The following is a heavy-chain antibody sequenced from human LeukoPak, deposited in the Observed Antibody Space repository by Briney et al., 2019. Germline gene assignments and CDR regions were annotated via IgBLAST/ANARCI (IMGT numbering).Heavy chain of an antibody. Sequence: GGSLRLSCAASGFTFSSYAMSWVRQAPGKGLEWVAVISYDGSNKYYADSVKGRFTISRDNSKNTLYLQMNSLRAEDTAVYYCARGGAVAAPSSGLFDYWGQGTLVTVSS. CDR1: GFTFSSYA. CDR2: ISYDGSNK. J-gene: IGHJ4*02. CDR3: ARGGAVAAPSSGLFDY. D-gene: IGHD6-13*01. V-gene: IGHV3-30-3*01.